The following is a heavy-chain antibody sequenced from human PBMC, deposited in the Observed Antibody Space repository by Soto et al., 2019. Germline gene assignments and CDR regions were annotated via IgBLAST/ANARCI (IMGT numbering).Heavy chain of an antibody. CDR1: GFTFSSYS. V-gene: IGHV3-21*01. CDR3: ARDKGCSGGSCYYVAFDI. Sequence: PGGALRLSCAASGFTFSSYSMNWVRQAPGKGLEWVSSISSSSSYIYYADSVKGRFTISRDNAKNSLYLQMNSLRAEDTAVYYCARDKGCSGGSCYYVAFDIWGQGTTVTVSS. CDR2: ISSSSSYI. D-gene: IGHD2-15*01. J-gene: IGHJ3*02.